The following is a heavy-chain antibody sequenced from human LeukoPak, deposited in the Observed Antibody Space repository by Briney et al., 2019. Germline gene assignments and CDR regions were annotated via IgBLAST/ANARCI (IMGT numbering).Heavy chain of an antibody. CDR1: GFSLSSYS. CDR3: VKDGLRFSERSPPLNF. V-gene: IGHV3-23*01. Sequence: GGSLRLSCAASGFSLSSYSMSWVRQAPGKGLEWVSLISGSAGDTYYADSVKGRFTISRDTSRNTLYLQMNSLGAEDTALYYCVKDGLRFSERSPPLNFWGQGTLVTVSS. CDR2: ISGSAGDT. J-gene: IGHJ4*02. D-gene: IGHD3-3*01.